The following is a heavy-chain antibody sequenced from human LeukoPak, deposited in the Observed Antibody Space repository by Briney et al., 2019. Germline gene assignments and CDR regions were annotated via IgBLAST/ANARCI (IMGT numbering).Heavy chain of an antibody. Sequence: PGGSLRLSCVASGFTFSSYGLKWVRQAPGKGLEWVSSISSTGSYIYYADSVKGRFIISRDNANNSLFLQMNSLRAEDTAVYYCARDSSWELLKAFDIWGQGTMVTVSS. V-gene: IGHV3-21*01. CDR3: ARDSSWELLKAFDI. CDR1: GFTFSSYG. CDR2: ISSTGSYI. D-gene: IGHD1-26*01. J-gene: IGHJ3*02.